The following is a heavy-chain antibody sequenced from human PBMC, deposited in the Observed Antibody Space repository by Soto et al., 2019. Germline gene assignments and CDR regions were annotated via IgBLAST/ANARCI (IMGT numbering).Heavy chain of an antibody. Sequence: SETLSPTCAVYGGSFSGYYWSWIRQPPGKGLEWIGEINHSGSTNYNPSLKSRVTISVDTSKNQFSLKLSSVTAADTAVYYCARCRRVVVAATPFYYYGMDVWGQGTAVTVSS. V-gene: IGHV4-34*01. CDR2: INHSGST. J-gene: IGHJ6*02. D-gene: IGHD2-15*01. CDR3: ARCRRVVVAATPFYYYGMDV. CDR1: GGSFSGYY.